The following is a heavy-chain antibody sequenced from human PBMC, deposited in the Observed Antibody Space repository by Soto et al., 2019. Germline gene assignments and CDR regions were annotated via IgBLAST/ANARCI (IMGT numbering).Heavy chain of an antibody. CDR2: IYYNGDT. CDR1: GGPFSSGGYY. Sequence: PSETLSLTCTVSGGPFSSGGYYWSWIRQEPGKGLEWIGYIYYNGDTSYNPSLKSRVTISADTSKTQFSLKLSSVTAADTAVYYCARGDSMVSPVFDYWGQGMLVTVSS. V-gene: IGHV4-31*03. CDR3: ARGDSMVSPVFDY. D-gene: IGHD3-10*01. J-gene: IGHJ4*02.